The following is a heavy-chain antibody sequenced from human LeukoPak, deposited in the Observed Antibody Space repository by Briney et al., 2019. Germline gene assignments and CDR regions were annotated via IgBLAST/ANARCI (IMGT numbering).Heavy chain of an antibody. CDR2: VSWDSGSI. CDR3: AKDTRDILTGYYDTAFDY. J-gene: IGHJ4*02. V-gene: IGHV3-9*01. CDR1: GFTFDDYG. Sequence: GGSLRLSCAVSGFTFDDYGMHWVRQAPGKGLEGVSGVSWDSGSIVYADSVKGRFTISRDNAKNSLYLQMNSLRAEDTALYYCAKDTRDILTGYYDTAFDYWGQGTLVTVPS. D-gene: IGHD3-9*01.